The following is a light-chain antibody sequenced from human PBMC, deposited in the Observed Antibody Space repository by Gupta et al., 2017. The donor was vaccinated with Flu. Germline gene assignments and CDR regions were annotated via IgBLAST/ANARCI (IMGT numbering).Light chain of an antibody. V-gene: IGLV1-51*02. CDR2: VND. CDR1: TSNIGDNF. CDR3: GTWDGSLNAWV. J-gene: IGLJ3*02. Sequence: QSVITQQPPVPAAPGQTVTISCSGRTSNIGDNFVSWYQQLPGTAPKLLIYVNDKRPSGIPDRFSGSKSGTSATLAITGLQTGDGADYYCGTWDGSLNAWVFGGGTKLTVL.